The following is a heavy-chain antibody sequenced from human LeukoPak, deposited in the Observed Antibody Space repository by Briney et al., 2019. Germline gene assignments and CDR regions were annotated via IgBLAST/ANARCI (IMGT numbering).Heavy chain of an antibody. Sequence: SETLSLTCSVSGVSFSSDSNYWGCIRQPPGETLEWIGSIYSSGSTYYNPSLKSRVLILIDTAKNHFSLNLSSVTAADTAVYYCARSDGYGLVGIWGQGTMVTVSS. V-gene: IGHV4-39*07. J-gene: IGHJ3*02. CDR3: ARSDGYGLVGI. CDR2: IYSSGST. CDR1: GVSFSSDSNY. D-gene: IGHD3-10*01.